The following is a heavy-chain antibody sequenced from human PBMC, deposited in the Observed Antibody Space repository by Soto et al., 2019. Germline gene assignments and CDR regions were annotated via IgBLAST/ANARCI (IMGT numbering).Heavy chain of an antibody. CDR2: IYPGDSDA. CDR3: ARQGGEYNTMSDY. Sequence: GESLKISCKGSGYTFSKYWIGWVRQTPGKGLEWMGMIYPGDSDARYSPSFEGQVTFSADKSISTACLQWSSLKASDTAIYYCARQGGEYNTMSDYWGQGTLVTVSS. D-gene: IGHD3-10*01. CDR1: GYTFSKYW. V-gene: IGHV5-51*01. J-gene: IGHJ4*02.